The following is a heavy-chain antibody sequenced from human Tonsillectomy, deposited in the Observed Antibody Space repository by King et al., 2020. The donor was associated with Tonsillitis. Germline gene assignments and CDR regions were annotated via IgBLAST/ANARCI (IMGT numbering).Heavy chain of an antibody. D-gene: IGHD3-16*01. V-gene: IGHV4-59*08. J-gene: IGHJ5*02. CDR2: IYYSGST. Sequence: VPLPASVPGLVTPSEPLSLTCPVSGASLRSSSWSWIRRPPGKGLEWIGYIYYSGSTNYNPSLKSRFTISVDTSKNPFSLKLSSVTAADPAGEEGARRGEGTSRGGEEGGDTGGKGTRGT. CDR3: ARRGEGTSRGGEEGGDT. CDR1: GASLRSSS.